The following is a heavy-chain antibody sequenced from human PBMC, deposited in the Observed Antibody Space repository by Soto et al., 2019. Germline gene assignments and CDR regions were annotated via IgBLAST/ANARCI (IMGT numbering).Heavy chain of an antibody. D-gene: IGHD2-8*01. CDR1: GFTFYNYA. V-gene: IGHV3-23*01. J-gene: IGHJ3*01. Sequence: EVQLLESGGGLVQPGGSLRLACVASGFTFYNYAMNWVRQAPGRGLEWVSIISPNGDSTYYADSVKGRFTISRDNSQNTVFLQMNSLRAEDTAIYFCAKVRLTDYLRYAPHLWGQGTLVTVSS. CDR3: AKVRLTDYLRYAPHL. CDR2: ISPNGDST.